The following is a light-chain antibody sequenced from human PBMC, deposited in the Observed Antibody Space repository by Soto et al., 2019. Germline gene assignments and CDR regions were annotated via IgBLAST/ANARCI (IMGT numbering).Light chain of an antibody. CDR2: EVN. CDR3: SSHAGSTNLI. CDR1: SSDVGGYNF. V-gene: IGLV2-8*01. J-gene: IGLJ2*01. Sequence: QFALTQPPSAYGSPGQSVTISCTGTSSDVGGYNFVSWYQQHPGKAPKLMIYEVNRRPSGVPDRFSGSKSGNTASLTVSGLQAEDEADYYCSSHAGSTNLIFGGGTKLTVL.